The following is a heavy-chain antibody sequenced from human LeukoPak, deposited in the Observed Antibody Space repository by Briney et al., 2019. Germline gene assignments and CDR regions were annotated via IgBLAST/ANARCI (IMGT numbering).Heavy chain of an antibody. CDR2: IYYSGST. Sequence: SETLSLTCTVSGGSVSSGSYYWSWIRQPPGKGLEWIGYIYYSGSTNYNPSLKSRVTISVDTSKNQFSLKLSSVTAADTAVYYCARGCSSTSCYYYYGMDVWGQGTTATVSS. CDR3: ARGCSSTSCYYYYGMDV. J-gene: IGHJ6*02. CDR1: GGSVSSGSYY. D-gene: IGHD2-2*01. V-gene: IGHV4-61*01.